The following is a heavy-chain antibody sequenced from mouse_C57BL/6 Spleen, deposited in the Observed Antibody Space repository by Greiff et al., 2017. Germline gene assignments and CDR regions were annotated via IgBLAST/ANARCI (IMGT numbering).Heavy chain of an antibody. CDR3: ARSLTGTGYFDY. D-gene: IGHD4-1*01. CDR1: GYAFSSSW. CDR2: IYPGDGDT. V-gene: IGHV1-82*01. Sequence: QVQLQQSGPELVKPEASVKISCKASGYAFSSSWMNWVKQRPGKGLEWIGRIYPGDGDTNYNGKFKGKATLTADKSSSTAYMQLSSLTSEDSAVYFCARSLTGTGYFDYWGQGTTLTVSS. J-gene: IGHJ2*01.